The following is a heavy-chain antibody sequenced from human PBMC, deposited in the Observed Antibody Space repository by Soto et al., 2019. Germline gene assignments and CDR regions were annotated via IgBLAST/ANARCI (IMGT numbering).Heavy chain of an antibody. Sequence: EVQLLESGGGLVQPGGSLRLSCAASGFTFSSYGMSWVRQAPGKGLELVSAISSSGGSAYYADSVKGRFTISRDNSKNTLYLQMNSLRAEDPAVYYCARGATSPSYWGQGTLVTVSS. CDR2: ISSSGGSA. CDR1: GFTFSSYG. CDR3: ARGATSPSY. V-gene: IGHV3-23*01. J-gene: IGHJ4*02.